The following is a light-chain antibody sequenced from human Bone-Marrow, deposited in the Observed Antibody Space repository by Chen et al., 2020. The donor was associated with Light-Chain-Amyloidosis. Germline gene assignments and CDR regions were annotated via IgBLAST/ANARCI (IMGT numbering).Light chain of an antibody. CDR1: DLPTKY. CDR3: QSADSSGTYEVI. J-gene: IGLJ2*01. V-gene: IGLV3-25*03. Sequence: HQLTPPPSVAVSPAQTARITCSGDDLPTKYAYWYQQKPGQAPVLVIHRDTERPSGISERFSGSSSGTTATLTISGVQAEDEADYHCQSADSSGTYEVIFGGGTKLTVL. CDR2: RDT.